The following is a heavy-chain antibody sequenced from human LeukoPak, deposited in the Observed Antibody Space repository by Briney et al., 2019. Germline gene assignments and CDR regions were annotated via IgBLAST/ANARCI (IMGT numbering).Heavy chain of an antibody. CDR3: ARDGNYGGNQDWYFDL. CDR2: IYYSGST. V-gene: IGHV4-39*02. Sequence: PSETLSLTCTVSGGSISSSSYYWGWIRQPPGKGLEWIGSIYYSGSTYYNPSLKSRVTISVDTSKNQFSLKLSSVAAADTAVYYCARDGNYGGNQDWYFDLWGRGTLVTVSS. D-gene: IGHD4-23*01. CDR1: GGSISSSSYY. J-gene: IGHJ2*01.